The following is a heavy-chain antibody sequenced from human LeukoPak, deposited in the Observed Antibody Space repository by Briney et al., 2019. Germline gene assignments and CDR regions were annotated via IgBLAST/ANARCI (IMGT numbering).Heavy chain of an antibody. CDR1: GGSISSYY. CDR2: IYYSGST. V-gene: IGHV4-59*01. J-gene: IGHJ4*02. CDR3: ARESCRGGSCYSFDY. D-gene: IGHD2-15*01. Sequence: KPSETLSLTCTVSGGSISSYYWNWIRQPPGKGLEWIEYIYYSGSTNYNPSLKSRVTISVDTSKKQFSLKLSSVTAADTAVYYCARESCRGGSCYSFDYWGQGTLVTVSS.